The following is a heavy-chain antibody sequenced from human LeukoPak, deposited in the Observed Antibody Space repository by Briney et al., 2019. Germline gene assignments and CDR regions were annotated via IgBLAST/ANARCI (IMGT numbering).Heavy chain of an antibody. D-gene: IGHD2-21*01. Sequence: ASVKVSCKASGGTFSSYAISWVRQAPGQGLEWMGGIIPIFGTANYAQKFQGRVTITADESMSTAYMELSSLRSEDTAVYYCATSISLIPLFDYWGQGTLVTVSS. CDR1: GGTFSSYA. V-gene: IGHV1-69*13. CDR3: ATSISLIPLFDY. J-gene: IGHJ4*02. CDR2: IIPIFGTA.